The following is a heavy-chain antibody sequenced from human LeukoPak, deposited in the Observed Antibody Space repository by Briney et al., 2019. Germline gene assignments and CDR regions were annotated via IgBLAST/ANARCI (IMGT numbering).Heavy chain of an antibody. CDR3: ARVVGHYYYMDV. CDR2: INRSGSA. D-gene: IGHD1-26*01. J-gene: IGHJ6*03. Sequence: SETLSLTCAVYGGSFSGYYWSWIRQSPGKGLVWIAEINRSGSANYNPSLKSRVTISVDTSKNQFSLKVRSVTAADTAVYYCARVVGHYYYMDVWGKGTTITVFS. CDR1: GGSFSGYY. V-gene: IGHV4-34*01.